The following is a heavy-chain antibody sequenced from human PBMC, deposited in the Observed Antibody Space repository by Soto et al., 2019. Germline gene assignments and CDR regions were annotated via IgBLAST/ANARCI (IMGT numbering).Heavy chain of an antibody. J-gene: IGHJ5*02. D-gene: IGHD2-2*01. CDR3: VTGKDCSSTSCYQYNWFDP. CDR2: IYYSGST. Sequence: ETLSLTCTVSGGSISSSSHYWGWIRQPPGKGLEWIGSIYYSGSTYYNPSLKSRVTISVDTSKNQFSLKLSSVTAADTAVYYCVTGKDCSSTSCYQYNWFDPWGQGTLVTVSS. V-gene: IGHV4-39*01. CDR1: GGSISSSSHY.